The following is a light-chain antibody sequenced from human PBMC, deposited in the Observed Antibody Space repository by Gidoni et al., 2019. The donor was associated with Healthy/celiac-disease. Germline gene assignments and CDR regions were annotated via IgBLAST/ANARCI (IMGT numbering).Light chain of an antibody. Sequence: PGERATLSCRASQSVSSYLAWYQQKPGQAPRLLIYDASNRATGIPAMFSGSGSGTDFTLTISSLEPEDFAVYYCQQRSNWLTFGGGTKVEIK. J-gene: IGKJ4*01. CDR3: QQRSNWLT. CDR2: DAS. V-gene: IGKV3-11*01. CDR1: QSVSSY.